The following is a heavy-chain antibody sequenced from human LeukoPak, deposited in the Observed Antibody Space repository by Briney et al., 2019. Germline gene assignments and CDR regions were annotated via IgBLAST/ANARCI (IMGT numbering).Heavy chain of an antibody. V-gene: IGHV1-2*02. Sequence: ASVKVSCKASGYTFTGYYMHWVRQAPGQGLEWMGWINPNSGGTNYAQKFQGRVTMTRDTSISTAYMELSRLRSDDTAVYYCAREPPRLRDCSGGSGPPDYSGEGTLVTVSS. CDR1: GYTFTGYY. D-gene: IGHD2-15*01. CDR2: INPNSGGT. CDR3: AREPPRLRDCSGGSGPPDY. J-gene: IGHJ4*02.